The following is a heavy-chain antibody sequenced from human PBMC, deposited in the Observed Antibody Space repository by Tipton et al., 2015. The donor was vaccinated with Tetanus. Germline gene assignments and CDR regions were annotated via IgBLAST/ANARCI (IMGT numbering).Heavy chain of an antibody. J-gene: IGHJ4*02. D-gene: IGHD3-10*01. Sequence: LRLSCTVSGGSISSYYWSWIRQPPGKGLEWIGYIYYSGSTNYNPSLKSRVTISVDTSKNQFSLKLSSVTAADTAVYYCARVGRGLDYWGQGTLVTVSS. V-gene: IGHV4-59*01. CDR3: ARVGRGLDY. CDR1: GGSISSYY. CDR2: IYYSGST.